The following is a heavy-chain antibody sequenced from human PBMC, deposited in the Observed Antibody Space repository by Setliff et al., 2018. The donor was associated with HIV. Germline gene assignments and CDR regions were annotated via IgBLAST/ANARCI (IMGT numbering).Heavy chain of an antibody. J-gene: IGHJ4*02. CDR3: ARDNTPYSSSTTGRRYFDS. CDR2: IYTSGSTSGST. Sequence: SETLSLTCTVSGGSISRGDYYWNWIRQPAGKGLEWIGHIYTSGSTSGSTYYNPSLKSRVIISVDMSKNQFSLNLNSVTAADTAVYYCARDNTPYSSSTTGRRYFDSWGQGTLVTVSS. D-gene: IGHD6-6*01. CDR1: GGSISRGDYY. V-gene: IGHV4-61*09.